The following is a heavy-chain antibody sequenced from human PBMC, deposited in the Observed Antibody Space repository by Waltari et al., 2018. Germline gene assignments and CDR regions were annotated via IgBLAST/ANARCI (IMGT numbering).Heavy chain of an antibody. Sequence: QVQLVQSGAEVKKPGSSVKVSCKASGGTFSSYAISWVRQDPGQGLEGMGRIIPILGIANHDQKFQGRVTITADKSTSTAYMELSSLRSEDTAVYYCARDLTVVRGEGIGAFDIWGQGTMVTVSS. CDR1: GGTFSSYA. J-gene: IGHJ3*02. CDR2: IIPILGIA. V-gene: IGHV1-69*09. CDR3: ARDLTVVRGEGIGAFDI. D-gene: IGHD3-10*01.